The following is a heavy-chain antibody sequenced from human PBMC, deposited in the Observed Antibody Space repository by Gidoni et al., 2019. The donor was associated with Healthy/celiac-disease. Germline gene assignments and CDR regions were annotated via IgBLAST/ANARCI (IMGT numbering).Heavy chain of an antibody. V-gene: IGHV3-30-3*01. CDR3: ATVSYDYVWGSYRLPNY. D-gene: IGHD3-16*02. CDR2: ISYDGSNK. J-gene: IGHJ4*02. CDR1: GFTFRSYA. Sequence: QVQLVESGGGVVQPGRSLRLSCAASGFTFRSYAMHWVRQAPGKGLEGVAVISYDGSNKYYADSVKGRFTISRDNSKNTLYLQMNSLRAEDTAVYYCATVSYDYVWGSYRLPNYWGQGTLVTVSS.